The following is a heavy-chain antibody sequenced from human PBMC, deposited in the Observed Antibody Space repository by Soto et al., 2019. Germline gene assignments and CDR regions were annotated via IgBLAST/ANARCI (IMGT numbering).Heavy chain of an antibody. V-gene: IGHV3-74*01. CDR1: GFTFNNYA. D-gene: IGHD3-10*01. CDR3: ARVGVPMVRGVPYYYYYGMDV. J-gene: IGHJ6*02. CDR2: INSDGSST. Sequence: GGSLRLSCAASGFTFNNYAMSWVRQAPGKGLVWVSRINSDGSSTSYADSVKGRFTISRDNAKNTLYLQMNSLRAEDTAVYYCARVGVPMVRGVPYYYYYGMDVWGQGTTVTVSS.